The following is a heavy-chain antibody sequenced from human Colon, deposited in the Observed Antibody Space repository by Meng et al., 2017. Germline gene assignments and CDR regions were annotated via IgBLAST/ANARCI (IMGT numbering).Heavy chain of an antibody. CDR3: ARGRGSYSSIDF. CDR1: GGSVSSPSYY. D-gene: IGHD1-26*01. Sequence: QVPLQGSVPSLVRPPELLSLTCPLSGGSVSSPSYYWSWIRQTPGKGLEWIGYVYYTGSANYNPSLKSRVTISVDTSKNHFSLNLTSVTAADTAVYYCARGRGSYSSIDFWGQGTLVTVSS. V-gene: IGHV4-61*03. J-gene: IGHJ4*02. CDR2: VYYTGSA.